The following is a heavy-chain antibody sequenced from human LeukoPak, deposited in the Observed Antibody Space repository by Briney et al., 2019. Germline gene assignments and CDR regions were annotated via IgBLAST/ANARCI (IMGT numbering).Heavy chain of an antibody. D-gene: IGHD2-2*01. CDR3: ARARALDCSSTSCYVRNTGYFDY. J-gene: IGHJ4*02. CDR2: INHSGST. CDR1: GGSFSGYY. V-gene: IGHV4-34*01. Sequence: SETLSLTCAVYGGSFSGYYWSWIRQPPGKGLEWIGEINHSGSTNYNPSLKSRVTISVDTSKNQFSLKLSSVTAADTAVYYCARARALDCSSTSCYVRNTGYFDYWGQGTLVTVSS.